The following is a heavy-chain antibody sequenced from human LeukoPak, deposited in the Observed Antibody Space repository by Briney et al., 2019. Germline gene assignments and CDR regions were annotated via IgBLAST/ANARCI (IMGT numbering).Heavy chain of an antibody. J-gene: IGHJ4*02. CDR3: AKDAFLSGSLSPIDY. CDR1: GYIFTNYY. CDR2: INTSGGST. Sequence: ASVKVSCKASGYIFTNYYMHWVRQAPGQGLERMGIINTSGGSTSSAQKFQGRVTMTRDTSTSTVYMELSSLRSEDTALYYCAKDAFLSGSLSPIDYWGQGTLVTVSS. V-gene: IGHV1-46*01. D-gene: IGHD5-12*01.